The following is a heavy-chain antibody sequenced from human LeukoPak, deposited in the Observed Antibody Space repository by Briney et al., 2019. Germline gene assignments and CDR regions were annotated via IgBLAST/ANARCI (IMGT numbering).Heavy chain of an antibody. Sequence: GGSLRLSCAASGFTFSSYSMNWVRQAPGKGLEWVGFIRSKAYGGTTEYAASVKGRFTISRDDSKSIAYLQMNSLKTEDTAVYYCTRVVDTNDAFDIWGQGTMVTVSS. V-gene: IGHV3-49*04. CDR3: TRVVDTNDAFDI. CDR2: IRSKAYGGTT. J-gene: IGHJ3*02. CDR1: GFTFSSYS. D-gene: IGHD5-18*01.